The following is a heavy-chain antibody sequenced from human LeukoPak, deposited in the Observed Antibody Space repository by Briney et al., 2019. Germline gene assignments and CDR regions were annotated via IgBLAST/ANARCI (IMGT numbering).Heavy chain of an antibody. CDR1: GFTFDDYT. Sequence: PGGSLRLSCAASGFTFDDYTMHWVRQAPGKGLEWVSLISWDGGSTYYADSVKGRFTISRDNSKNSLYLQMNSLRTEDTALYYCAKDVNWSGYYTGPMGQSFEFDYWGQGTLVTVSS. J-gene: IGHJ4*02. CDR3: AKDVNWSGYYTGPMGQSFEFDY. CDR2: ISWDGGST. V-gene: IGHV3-43*01. D-gene: IGHD3-3*01.